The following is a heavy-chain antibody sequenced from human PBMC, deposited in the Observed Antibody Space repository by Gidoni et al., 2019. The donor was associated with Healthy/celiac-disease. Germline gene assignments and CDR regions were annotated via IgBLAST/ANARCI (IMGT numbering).Heavy chain of an antibody. J-gene: IGHJ4*02. CDR2: INHSGST. CDR1: GGSFSGYY. CDR3: AGVLSSGWYNY. Sequence: QVQLQQWGAGLLKPSETLSLTCAVYGGSFSGYYWSWIRQPPGKGLEWIGEINHSGSTNYNPSLKSRVTISVDTSKNQFSLKLSSVTAADTAVYYCAGVLSSGWYNYWGQGTLVTVSS. V-gene: IGHV4-34*01. D-gene: IGHD6-19*01.